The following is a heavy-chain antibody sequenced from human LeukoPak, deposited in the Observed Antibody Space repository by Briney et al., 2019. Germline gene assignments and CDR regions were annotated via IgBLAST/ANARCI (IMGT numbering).Heavy chain of an antibody. CDR2: ISYTGCT. D-gene: IGHD3-10*01. J-gene: IGHJ5*02. CDR1: GGSISPYF. V-gene: IGHV4-59*01. CDR3: ARDDYRGVTNFDP. Sequence: MSSETQSLTCTVSGGSISPYFWSWMRQTPGKGLEWIGYISYTGCTNYNPALKSRVTISVDTSKNQFSLQLTSVTAADTAVYYCARDDYRGVTNFDPWGQGTLVTVSS.